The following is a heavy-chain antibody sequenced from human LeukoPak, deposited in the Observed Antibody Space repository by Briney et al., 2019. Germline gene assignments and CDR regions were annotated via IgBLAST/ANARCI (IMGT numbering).Heavy chain of an antibody. J-gene: IGHJ6*02. CDR2: IYYSGST. CDR1: GGSISSGGYY. V-gene: IGHV4-31*03. D-gene: IGHD1-20*01. CDR3: ARDARADNWVNKGLYYYYGMDV. Sequence: SETLSLTCTVSGGSISSGGYYWSWIRQHPGKSLEWIGYIYYSGSTYYNPSLKSRVTISVDTSKNQFSLKLSSVTAADTAVYYCARDARADNWVNKGLYYYYGMDVWGQGTTVTVSS.